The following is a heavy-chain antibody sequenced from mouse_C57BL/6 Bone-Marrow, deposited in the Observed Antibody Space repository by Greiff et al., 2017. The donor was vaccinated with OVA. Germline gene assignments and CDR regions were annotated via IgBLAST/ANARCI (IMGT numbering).Heavy chain of an antibody. J-gene: IGHJ3*01. CDR2: IYPGDGDT. V-gene: IGHV1-80*01. CDR3: ARGTQAWFAY. Sequence: QVQLKESGAELVKPGASVKISCKASGYAFSSYWMNWVKQRPGKGLEWIGQIYPGDGDTNYNGKFKGKATLTADKSSSTAYMQLSSPTSEDSAVYFCARGTQAWFAYWGQGTLVTVSA. CDR1: GYAFSSYW.